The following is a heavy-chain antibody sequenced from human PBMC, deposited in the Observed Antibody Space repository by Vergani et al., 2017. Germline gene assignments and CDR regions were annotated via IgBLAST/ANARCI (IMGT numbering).Heavy chain of an antibody. D-gene: IGHD3-22*01. Sequence: QVQLVQSGAEVKKPGSSVKVSCKASGGTFSSYAISWVRQAPGQGLEWMGGIIPIFGTANYAQKFQGRVTMTTDTSTSTAYMELRSLRSDDTAVYYCARAYYDSSGYYSVDYWGQGTLVTVSS. CDR2: IIPIFGTA. V-gene: IGHV1-69*05. CDR3: ARAYYDSSGYYSVDY. J-gene: IGHJ4*02. CDR1: GGTFSSYA.